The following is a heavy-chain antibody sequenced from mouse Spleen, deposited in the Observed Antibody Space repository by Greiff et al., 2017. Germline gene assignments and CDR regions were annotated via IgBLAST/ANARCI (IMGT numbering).Heavy chain of an antibody. V-gene: IGHV1-81*01. CDR1: GYTFTSYG. Sequence: LQESGAELARPGASVKLSCKASGYTFTSYGISWVKQRTGQGLEWIGEIYPRSGNTYYNVKFKGKATLTADKSSSTAYMELRSLTSEDSAVYFCARKPSNWDGDYWGQGTTLTVSS. CDR3: ARKPSNWDGDY. CDR2: IYPRSGNT. J-gene: IGHJ2*01. D-gene: IGHD4-1*01.